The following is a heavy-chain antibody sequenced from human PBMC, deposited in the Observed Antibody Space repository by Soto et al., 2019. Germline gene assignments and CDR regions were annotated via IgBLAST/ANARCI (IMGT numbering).Heavy chain of an antibody. V-gene: IGHV4-39*01. CDR2: IYYSGST. CDR3: ANFGGVYGSGSYSSDY. CDR1: GGSISSSSYY. D-gene: IGHD3-10*01. Sequence: QLQLQESGPGLVKPSETLSLTCTVSGGSISSSSYYWGWIRQPPGKGLEWIGSIYYSGSTYYNPSLKSRVTISVDTSKTQFSLKLSSVTAADTAVYYCANFGGVYGSGSYSSDYWGQGTLVTVSS. J-gene: IGHJ4*02.